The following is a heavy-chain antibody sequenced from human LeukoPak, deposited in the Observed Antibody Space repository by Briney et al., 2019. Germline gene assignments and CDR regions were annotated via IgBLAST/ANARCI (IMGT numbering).Heavy chain of an antibody. CDR3: ARSGFTRNDY. D-gene: IGHD1-26*01. V-gene: IGHV3-23*01. J-gene: IGHJ4*02. Sequence: GGSLRLSCAASGFTFSSYGMSWVRQAPGKGLEWVSAISGSGGSTSYADSVKGRFTISRDNAKNTLYLQMNSLRAEDTAVYYCARSGFTRNDYWGQGTLVTVSS. CDR1: GFTFSSYG. CDR2: ISGSGGST.